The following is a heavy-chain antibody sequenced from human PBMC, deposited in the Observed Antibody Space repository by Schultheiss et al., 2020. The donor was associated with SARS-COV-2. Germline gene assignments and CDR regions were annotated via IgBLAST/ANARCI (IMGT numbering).Heavy chain of an antibody. D-gene: IGHD6-19*01. CDR2: IYTSVST. Sequence: SQTLSLTCTVSGGSMSSYYWGCIRQPAVKGLEWIGRIYTSVSTNYNPTLKSRVTISVDTSKNQFSLKLSSVTAADTAVYYCARGREQWQPQPDYWGQGTLVTVSS. CDR3: ARGREQWQPQPDY. J-gene: IGHJ4*02. CDR1: GGSMSSYY. V-gene: IGHV4-4*07.